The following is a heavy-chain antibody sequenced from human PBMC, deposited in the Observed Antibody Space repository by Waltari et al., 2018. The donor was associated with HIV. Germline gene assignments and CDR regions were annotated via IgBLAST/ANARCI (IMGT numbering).Heavy chain of an antibody. Sequence: EVQLFASGGKLLPPGGSLRLSCEAPVFTFRYYFMHWVLQGPGQGLQWVSGIASDGDRTLYTDSVGGRVTVSRANSKNTVYLQINNLRVDDTATYYCTRTFGVVWGAPKFFDFWGRGTLVSVS. D-gene: IGHD3-16*01. V-gene: IGHV3-23*01. CDR1: VFTFRYYF. J-gene: IGHJ4*01. CDR2: IASDGDRT. CDR3: TRTFGVVWGAPKFFDF.